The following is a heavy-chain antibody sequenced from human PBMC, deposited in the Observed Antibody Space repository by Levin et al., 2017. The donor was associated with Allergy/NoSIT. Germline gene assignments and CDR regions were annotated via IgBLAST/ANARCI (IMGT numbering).Heavy chain of an antibody. CDR2: ISNSGDST. Sequence: QSGGSLRLSCAASGFTFSNYATSWVRQAPGKGLEWVSAISNSGDSTNYADSVKGRFTISRDNSKNTLYLQMNSLRVEDTAVYYCAKGLSLWVTTSGYDYWGQGTLVTVSS. V-gene: IGHV3-23*01. J-gene: IGHJ4*02. CDR1: GFTFSNYA. CDR3: AKGLSLWVTTSGYDY. D-gene: IGHD4-17*01.